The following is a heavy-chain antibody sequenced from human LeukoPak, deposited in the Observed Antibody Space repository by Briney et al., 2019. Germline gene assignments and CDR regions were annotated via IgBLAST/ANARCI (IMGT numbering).Heavy chain of an antibody. CDR3: VYDLDY. Sequence: GGSLRLSCAASGFTFSSYAMHWVRQAPGKGLEWVGRIKTKTDGGTTDYAAPVKGRFTISRDDSKNTLYLQMNSLKTEDTAIYYCVYDLDYWGQGTLLTVSS. V-gene: IGHV3-15*01. CDR2: IKTKTDGGTT. J-gene: IGHJ4*02. D-gene: IGHD5/OR15-5a*01. CDR1: GFTFSSYA.